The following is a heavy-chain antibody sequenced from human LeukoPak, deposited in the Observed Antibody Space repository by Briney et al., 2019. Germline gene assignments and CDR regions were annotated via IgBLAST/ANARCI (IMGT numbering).Heavy chain of an antibody. Sequence: PSETLSLTCSVSGGSISSGGYSWSWIRQPPGKGLEWIGYIHYSGSTYYNSSLKSRVTISVDRSKNQFSLKLSSVTAADTAVYYCARERGSSLPDAFDYWGQGTLVTVSS. V-gene: IGHV4-30-2*01. CDR2: IHYSGST. CDR1: GGSISSGGYS. J-gene: IGHJ4*02. D-gene: IGHD6-6*01. CDR3: ARERGSSLPDAFDY.